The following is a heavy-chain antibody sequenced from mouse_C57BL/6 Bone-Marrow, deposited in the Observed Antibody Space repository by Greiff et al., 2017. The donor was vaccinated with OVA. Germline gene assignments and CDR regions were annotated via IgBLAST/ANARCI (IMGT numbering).Heavy chain of an antibody. CDR1: GYTFTTYP. Sequence: VKLQESGAELVKPGASVKMCCKASGYTFTTYPIEWMKQNHGKSLEWIGNFHPYNDDTKYDEKFKGKATLTVEKSSSTVYLELSRLTSDDSAVYYCARVGDYGSSGYFDVWCTGTTVTVSS. D-gene: IGHD1-1*01. CDR3: ARVGDYGSSGYFDV. CDR2: FHPYNDDT. V-gene: IGHV1-47*01. J-gene: IGHJ1*03.